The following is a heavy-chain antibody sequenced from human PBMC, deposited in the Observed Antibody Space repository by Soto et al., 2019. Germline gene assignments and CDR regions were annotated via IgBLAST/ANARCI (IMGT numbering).Heavy chain of an antibody. CDR1: GYTFTSYG. CDR3: ARFSGGSYNTYYFYYGMDV. CDR2: ISAYNGNT. J-gene: IGHJ6*02. V-gene: IGHV1-18*04. Sequence: VPLVQSGAEVKKPGASVKVSCKASGYTFTSYGISWVRQAPGQGLDWMGWISAYNGNTKYAQDLQGRVTMTTDTSTSTAYMELRSLRSDDTAMYYCARFSGGSYNTYYFYYGMDVWGQGTTVTVSS. D-gene: IGHD2-15*01.